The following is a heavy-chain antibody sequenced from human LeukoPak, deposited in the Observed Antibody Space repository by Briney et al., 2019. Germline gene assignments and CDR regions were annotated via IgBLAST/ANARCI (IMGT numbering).Heavy chain of an antibody. D-gene: IGHD6-19*01. CDR2: INHSGST. CDR3: ARRNPSSGWPFDF. J-gene: IGHJ4*02. V-gene: IGHV4-34*01. Sequence: PSETLSLTCAVYGGTFNGYYWTWIRQPPGKGLEWIGEINHSGSTNYNPSLKSRVTISVDTSKNQFSLKLSSVTAADTAVYYCARRNPSSGWPFDFWGQGNLVTVSS. CDR1: GGTFNGYY.